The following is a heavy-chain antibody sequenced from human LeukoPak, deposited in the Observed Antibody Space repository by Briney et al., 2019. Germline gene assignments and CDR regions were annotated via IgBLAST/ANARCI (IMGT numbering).Heavy chain of an antibody. Sequence: SETLSLTCTVPGGSISGSSYYWGWIRQPPGKGLEWIGSIYYSGSTYYNPFLKSRVTISVDTSKNQFSLKLSSVTAADTAVYYCASTGYYYDSSGPRDGMDVWGQGTTVTVSS. CDR2: IYYSGST. V-gene: IGHV4-39*01. CDR1: GGSISGSSYY. J-gene: IGHJ6*02. CDR3: ASTGYYYDSSGPRDGMDV. D-gene: IGHD3-22*01.